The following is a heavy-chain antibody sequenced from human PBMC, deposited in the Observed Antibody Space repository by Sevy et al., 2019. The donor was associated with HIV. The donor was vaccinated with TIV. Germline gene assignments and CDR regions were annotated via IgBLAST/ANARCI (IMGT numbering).Heavy chain of an antibody. Sequence: GGSLRLSCAASGFTFNIYSMNWVRQAPGKGLEWVSSISGSSSYIFYADSVKGRFTISRDNAKNSLYLQTTSLRAEDTAVYYCARGRGDPRADSFGYWGQGTLVTVS. V-gene: IGHV3-21*01. CDR1: GFTFNIYS. D-gene: IGHD2-21*02. CDR3: ARGRGDPRADSFGY. CDR2: ISGSSSYI. J-gene: IGHJ4*02.